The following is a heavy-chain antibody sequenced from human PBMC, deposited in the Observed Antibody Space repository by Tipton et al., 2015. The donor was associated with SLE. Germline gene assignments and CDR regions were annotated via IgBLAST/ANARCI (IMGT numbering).Heavy chain of an antibody. V-gene: IGHV1-18*01. D-gene: IGHD6-19*01. CDR2: ISAYNGKR. CDR1: GYTFTDFG. J-gene: IGHJ4*02. CDR3: ARRAVAGSFDS. Sequence: QLVQSGAEVKKPGASVTVPCQASGYTFTDFGVTWVRQAPGQGLEWVGWISAYNGKRNYAQMVEGRVTMSTDTSTSTAYMGLRSLRSEDTAVYYCARRAVAGSFDSWGQGTLVTVSS.